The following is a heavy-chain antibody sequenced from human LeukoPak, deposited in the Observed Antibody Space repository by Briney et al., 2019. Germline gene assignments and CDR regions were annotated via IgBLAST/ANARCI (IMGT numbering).Heavy chain of an antibody. V-gene: IGHV3-53*01. D-gene: IGHD2-2*01. CDR3: ARQTYCSSTSCYPLDYYYYMDV. Sequence: GGSLRLSCAASGFTVSSNYMSWVRQAPGKGLEWVSVIYSGGSTYYADSVKGRFTISRDNSKNTLYLQMNSLRAEDTAVYYCARQTYCSSTSCYPLDYYYYMDVWGKGTTVTVSS. CDR2: IYSGGST. CDR1: GFTVSSNY. J-gene: IGHJ6*03.